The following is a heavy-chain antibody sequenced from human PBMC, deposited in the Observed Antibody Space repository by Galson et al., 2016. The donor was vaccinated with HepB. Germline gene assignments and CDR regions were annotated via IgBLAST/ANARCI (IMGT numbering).Heavy chain of an antibody. J-gene: IGHJ4*02. Sequence: SLRLSCAVSGFTFNTYGMHWVRQAPGKGLDWVAVISNDGNNKYYADSVKGRFTISRDNSKNTLSLQLSSLGAEDTAVYYCVRSNFADYWGQGVLVTVTS. CDR3: VRSNFADY. CDR1: GFTFNTYG. V-gene: IGHV3-30*03. CDR2: ISNDGNNK. D-gene: IGHD4-11*01.